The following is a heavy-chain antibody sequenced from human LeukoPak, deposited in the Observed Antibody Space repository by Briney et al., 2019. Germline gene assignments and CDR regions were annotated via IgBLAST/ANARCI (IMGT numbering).Heavy chain of an antibody. CDR2: INTYKGDT. V-gene: IGHV1-18*01. D-gene: IGHD4-23*01. CDR3: AREFGHCYGDNCFYFFDT. CDR1: GYTLTNYN. J-gene: IGHJ4*02. Sequence: ASVKVSCKSSGYTLTNYNISWVRQAPGQGLEWMGWINTYKGDTLYAQKLQGRVAMTADTSTNTAYMELRSLRFDDTAVYYCAREFGHCYGDNCFYFFDTWGQGFRVTVSS.